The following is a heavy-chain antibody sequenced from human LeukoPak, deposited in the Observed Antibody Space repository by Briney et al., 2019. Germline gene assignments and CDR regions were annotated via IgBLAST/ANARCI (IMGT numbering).Heavy chain of an antibody. CDR3: ANYGDYLYFQH. Sequence: ASVKVSCKASGYTFTTYNINWVRQAPGQGLEWMGWISGYNGNTNYAQKLQGRVTMTTDTSTSTAYMELRSLRSDDTAVYYCANYGDYLYFQHWGQGTLVTVSS. J-gene: IGHJ1*01. CDR2: ISGYNGNT. V-gene: IGHV1-18*01. CDR1: GYTFTTYN. D-gene: IGHD4-17*01.